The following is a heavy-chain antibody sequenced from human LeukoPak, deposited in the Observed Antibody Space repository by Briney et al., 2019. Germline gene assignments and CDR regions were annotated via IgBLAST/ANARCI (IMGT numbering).Heavy chain of an antibody. D-gene: IGHD6-13*01. CDR2: IYTSGST. J-gene: IGHJ4*02. Sequence: PSETLSLTCTVSGGSVSSHYWTWIRQPAGKGLEWIGRIYTSGSTNYNPSLKSRVTMSVDTAKNQFSLKLSSVSAADTAVYYCARDGEAAAGPPDYWGQGTLVTVSS. V-gene: IGHV4-4*07. CDR1: GGSVSSHY. CDR3: ARDGEAAAGPPDY.